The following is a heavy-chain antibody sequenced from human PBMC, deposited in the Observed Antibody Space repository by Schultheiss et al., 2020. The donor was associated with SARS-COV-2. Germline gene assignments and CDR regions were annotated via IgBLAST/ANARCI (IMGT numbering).Heavy chain of an antibody. CDR3: AWGAGYYDSSGYPPFDY. J-gene: IGHJ4*02. Sequence: GESLKISCAASGFTFSGSAMHWVRQAPGKGLEWVAVISYDGSNKYYADSVKGRFTISRDNSKNTLYLQMNSLRAEDTAVYYCAWGAGYYDSSGYPPFDYWGQGTLVTVSS. CDR2: ISYDGSNK. V-gene: IGHV3-30*01. CDR1: GFTFSGSA. D-gene: IGHD3-22*01.